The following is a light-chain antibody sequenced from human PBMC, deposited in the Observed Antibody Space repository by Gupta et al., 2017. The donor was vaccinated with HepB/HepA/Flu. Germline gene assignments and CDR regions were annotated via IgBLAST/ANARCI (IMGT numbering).Light chain of an antibody. V-gene: IGKV3-20*01. J-gene: IGKJ1*01. CDR3: QQYVGMQLT. Sequence: VLTQSPGTLSLSPGETATLSCRASQSVSNNFLAWYQQTPGQAPRLLIYGASNRAPGIPDRFSGSGSGTDFTLKISRLEPEDVAVYHCQQYVGMQLTFGQGTKVDIK. CDR2: GAS. CDR1: QSVSNNF.